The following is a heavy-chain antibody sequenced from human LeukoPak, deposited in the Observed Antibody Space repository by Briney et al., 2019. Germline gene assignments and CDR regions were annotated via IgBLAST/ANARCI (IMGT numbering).Heavy chain of an antibody. CDR2: IKRDGSEK. D-gene: IGHD1-26*01. CDR3: ARTENSWGQSWGEVGPDY. J-gene: IGHJ4*02. V-gene: IGHV3-7*01. CDR1: GFSFSSYW. Sequence: GGSLRLSCADPGFSFSSYWMSWVRQAPGKGLEWVAHIKRDGSEKYYVDSVKGRFTISRDNAENSLYLQMGSLRAEDMAAYYCARTENSWGQSWGEVGPDYWGQGTLVTVSS.